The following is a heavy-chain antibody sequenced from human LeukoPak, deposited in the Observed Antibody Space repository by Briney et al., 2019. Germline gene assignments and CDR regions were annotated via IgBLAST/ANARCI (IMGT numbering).Heavy chain of an antibody. J-gene: IGHJ4*02. CDR2: INAGNGNT. V-gene: IGHV1-3*01. CDR3: ARGAAQLWLLPGY. CDR1: GGTFSSYA. D-gene: IGHD5-18*01. Sequence: ASVNVSCKASGGTFSSYAISWVRQAPGQRLEWMGWINAGNGNTKYSQKFQGRVTITRDTSASTAYMELSSLRSEDTAVYYCARGAAQLWLLPGYWGQGTLVTVSS.